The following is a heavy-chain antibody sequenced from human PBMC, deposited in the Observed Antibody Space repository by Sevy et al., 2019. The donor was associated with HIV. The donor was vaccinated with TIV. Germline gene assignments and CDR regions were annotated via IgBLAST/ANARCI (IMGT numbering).Heavy chain of an antibody. CDR3: ARDPLCYSHRDSYHLKYYFDY. Sequence: GGSLRLSCGASGFAFSRYGMHWVRQAPGKGLEWVAVIWHDGNYKYYADSVKGRFTISRDNSKNTLYLQMNSLRGDDSAVYFCARDPLCYSHRDSYHLKYYFDYWGQGTQVTVSS. CDR2: IWHDGNYK. V-gene: IGHV3-33*01. J-gene: IGHJ4*02. CDR1: GFAFSRYG. D-gene: IGHD3-10*02.